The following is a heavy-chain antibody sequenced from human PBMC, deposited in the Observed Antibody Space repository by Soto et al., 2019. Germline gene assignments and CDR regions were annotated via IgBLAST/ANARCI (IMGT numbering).Heavy chain of an antibody. CDR2: ISPKSGNI. CDR3: VKDRDSNSWPSRDV. Sequence: ASVKVSCKTSGYTFTRNGISWVRQAPGQGLEWMGWISPKSGNIKYAQKLQGRVIMTTDTSTSTAYMELRSLRSDDTAVYYCVKDRDSNSWPSRDVWGPGTTVTVSS. V-gene: IGHV1-18*01. CDR1: GYTFTRNG. D-gene: IGHD3-22*01. J-gene: IGHJ6*02.